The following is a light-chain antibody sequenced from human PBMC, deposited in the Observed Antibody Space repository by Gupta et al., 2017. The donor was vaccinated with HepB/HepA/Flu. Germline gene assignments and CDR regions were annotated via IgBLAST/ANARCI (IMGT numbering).Light chain of an antibody. J-gene: IGLJ2*01. CDR2: EVT. Sequence: QSALTQPASVSGSPGQSITISCTGTGRDVGRYNLVSWYQQHPVKAPKLIIYEVTTRPSGVSNRFSGSKSGSTASLTIAGLQAEDEADYYCCSFTDSSAFVLFGGGTKLTVL. CDR1: GRDVGRYNL. CDR3: CSFTDSSAFVL. V-gene: IGLV2-23*02.